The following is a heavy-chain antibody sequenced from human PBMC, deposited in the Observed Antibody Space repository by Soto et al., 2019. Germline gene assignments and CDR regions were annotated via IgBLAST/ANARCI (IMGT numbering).Heavy chain of an antibody. D-gene: IGHD6-13*01. CDR1: GFTVSSYH. CDR3: AIVHSSNYHYFHY. V-gene: IGHV3-66*01. Sequence: GESLKISCAASGFTVSSYHMSWVRQAPGKGLEWVSVIYTAGSADFADSVKGRFTVSRDNSKNTLYLQMSSLRAEDTAVYYCAIVHSSNYHYFHYSGQAPLVTVSS. J-gene: IGHJ4*02. CDR2: IYTAGSA.